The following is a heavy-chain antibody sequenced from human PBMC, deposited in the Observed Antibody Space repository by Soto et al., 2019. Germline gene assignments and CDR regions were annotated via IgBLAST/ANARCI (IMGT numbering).Heavy chain of an antibody. D-gene: IGHD3-10*01. V-gene: IGHV1-69*01. Sequence: QVQLVQSGAEVKKPGSSVKVSCKASGGTFSSYAISWVRQAPGQGLEWMGGIIPIFGTANYAQKFQGRVTITADESTSTAYRELSSLRSEDTAVYYCARDSLRGYYGSGSYFISWGQGTLVTVSS. CDR2: IIPIFGTA. CDR3: ARDSLRGYYGSGSYFIS. CDR1: GGTFSSYA. J-gene: IGHJ5*02.